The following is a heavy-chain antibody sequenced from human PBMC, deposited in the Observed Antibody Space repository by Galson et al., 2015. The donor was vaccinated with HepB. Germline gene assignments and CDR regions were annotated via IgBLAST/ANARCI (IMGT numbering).Heavy chain of an antibody. CDR2: ISSDGSNK. D-gene: IGHD3-9*01. J-gene: IGHJ6*02. CDR1: GFTFSSYA. V-gene: IGHV3-30-3*01. Sequence: SLRLSCAASGFTFSSYAMHWVRQAPGKGLEWVAVISSDGSNKYYADSVKGRFTISRDNSKNTLYLQMNSLRAEDTAVYYRARELYGDILTGYYNLWGTTGYGMDVWGQGTTVTVSS. CDR3: ARELYGDILTGYYNLWGTTGYGMDV.